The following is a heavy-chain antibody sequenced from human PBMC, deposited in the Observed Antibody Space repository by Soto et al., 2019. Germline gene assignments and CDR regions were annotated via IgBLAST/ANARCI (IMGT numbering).Heavy chain of an antibody. D-gene: IGHD3-22*01. CDR3: ARGLWGYYDSSGYPPFGY. J-gene: IGHJ4*02. Sequence: ASVKVSCKASGYTFTSYDINWVRQATGQGLEWMGWMNPNSGNTGYAQKFQGRVTMTRNTSISTAYMELSSLRSEDTAVYYCARGLWGYYDSSGYPPFGYWGQGTLVTVSS. CDR2: MNPNSGNT. V-gene: IGHV1-8*01. CDR1: GYTFTSYD.